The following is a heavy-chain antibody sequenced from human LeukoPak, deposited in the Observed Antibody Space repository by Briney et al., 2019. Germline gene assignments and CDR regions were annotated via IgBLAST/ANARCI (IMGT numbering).Heavy chain of an antibody. Sequence: GGSLRLSCAASGFTFSSYVMSWVRQAPGKGLEWVSAISGSGGSTYYADSVKGRFTISRDNSKNTLYLQMNSLRAEDTALYYCAKGGGFSSSWLANWFDPWGQGTLVTVSS. CDR3: AKGGGFSSSWLANWFDP. J-gene: IGHJ5*02. CDR2: ISGSGGST. CDR1: GFTFSSYV. D-gene: IGHD6-6*01. V-gene: IGHV3-23*01.